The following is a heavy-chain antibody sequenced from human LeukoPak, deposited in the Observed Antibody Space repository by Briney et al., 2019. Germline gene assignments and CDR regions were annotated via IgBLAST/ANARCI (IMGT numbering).Heavy chain of an antibody. V-gene: IGHV3-53*01. CDR2: IYSDGST. CDR1: GFSVSSNY. J-gene: IGHJ4*02. CDR3: ARATLDN. Sequence: PGESLRLSCAASGFSVSSNYISWVRQAPGKGLEWVSVIYSDGSTKYADSVKARFTISRDNSKNTVYLQMNSLRVEDTALYYCARATLDNWGQGTLVTVSS.